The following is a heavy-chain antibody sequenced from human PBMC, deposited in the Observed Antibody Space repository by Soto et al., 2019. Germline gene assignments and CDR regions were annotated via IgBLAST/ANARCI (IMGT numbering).Heavy chain of an antibody. CDR3: ATYKGANWWYFDY. CDR2: ISYDGSNQ. V-gene: IGHV3-30-3*01. J-gene: IGHJ4*02. CDR1: GFTFSSFA. D-gene: IGHD2-8*02. Sequence: QVQLVESGGGVVQPGTSLRLSCAASGFTFSSFALHWVRQAPGKGLAWVAVISYDGSNQLYADSVKRRFTISRDNSKNTLYLQMNSLRADDTAVYYCATYKGANWWYFDYWGQGTLVTVSS.